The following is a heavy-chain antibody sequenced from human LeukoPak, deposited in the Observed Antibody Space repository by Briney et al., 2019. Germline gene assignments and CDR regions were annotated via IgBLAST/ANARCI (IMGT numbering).Heavy chain of an antibody. CDR3: ARVSSRYDYVWGSYDY. Sequence: GGPLRLSCAASGFTFSSYWMNWVRQAPGKGLEWVSSISSSSSYLYYADSVKGRFTISRDNAKNSLYLQMNSLRAEDTAVYYCARVSSRYDYVWGSYDYWGQGTLVTVSS. CDR2: ISSSSSYL. D-gene: IGHD3-16*01. CDR1: GFTFSSYW. J-gene: IGHJ4*02. V-gene: IGHV3-21*01.